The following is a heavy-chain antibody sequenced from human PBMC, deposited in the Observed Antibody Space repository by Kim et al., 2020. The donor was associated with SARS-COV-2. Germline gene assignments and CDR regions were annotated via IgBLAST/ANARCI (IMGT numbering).Heavy chain of an antibody. CDR1: GFTFSSYA. CDR2: ISYDGSNK. J-gene: IGHJ3*02. CDR3: ARGXPRITMIVVVTRNVYHXXXI. V-gene: IGHV3-30-3*01. D-gene: IGHD3-22*01. Sequence: GGSLRLSCAASGFTFSSYAMHWVRQAPGKGLEWVAVISYDGSNKYYADSVKGRFXISRDNSKNTLYLQMNSLRAEDTAVYYCARGXPRITMIVVVTRNVYHXXXIWGQGXMVTVSS.